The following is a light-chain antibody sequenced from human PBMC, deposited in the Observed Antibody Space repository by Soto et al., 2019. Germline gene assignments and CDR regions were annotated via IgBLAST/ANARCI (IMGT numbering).Light chain of an antibody. J-gene: IGKJ1*01. CDR3: EPGWT. CDR2: GAS. V-gene: IGKV3-15*01. Sequence: EIVMTQSPATLSVSPGERATLSCRASQSVSSNLAWYQQKPGQAPRLLIYGASTMATGIPARFSGSGSGTEFTVTVGGLQSEDFAVYYCEPGWTFGQGTKVEIK. CDR1: QSVSSN.